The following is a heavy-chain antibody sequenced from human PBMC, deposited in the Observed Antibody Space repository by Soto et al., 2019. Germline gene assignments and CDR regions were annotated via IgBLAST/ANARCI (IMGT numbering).Heavy chain of an antibody. CDR1: GFTVSSHY. CDR3: ARVWVVPAAGWFDP. V-gene: IGHV3-66*01. CDR2: IYSGGST. Sequence: EVQLVESGGGLVQPGGSLRLSCAASGFTVSSHYMSWVRQAPGKGLEWVSVIYSGGSTYYADSVKGRFTISRDNSKNTLYLQMNSLRAEDTAVYYCARVWVVPAAGWFDPWGQGTLVTVSS. J-gene: IGHJ5*02. D-gene: IGHD2-2*01.